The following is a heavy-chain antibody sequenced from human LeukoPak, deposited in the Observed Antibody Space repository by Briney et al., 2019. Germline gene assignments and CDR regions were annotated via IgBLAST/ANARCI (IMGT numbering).Heavy chain of an antibody. CDR3: ARSHGSHDSTGYYYNWFDP. CDR2: ISYDGNNG. V-gene: IGHV3-30-3*01. Sequence: GGSLRPSCAASGFTFSNYAMHWVRQAPGKGLEWVALISYDGNNGYYADSVKGRFTISRDNSKNTLYLQMNSLRPEDTAVYYCARSHGSHDSTGYYYNWFDPWGQGTLVTVSS. D-gene: IGHD3-22*01. J-gene: IGHJ5*02. CDR1: GFTFSNYA.